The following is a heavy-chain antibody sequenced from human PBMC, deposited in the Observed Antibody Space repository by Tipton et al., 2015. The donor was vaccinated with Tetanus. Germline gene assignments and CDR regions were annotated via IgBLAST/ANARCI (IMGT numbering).Heavy chain of an antibody. CDR2: ISSSGSHM. J-gene: IGHJ5*02. CDR1: GFIFTNYA. Sequence: SLRLSCAASGFIFTNYAISWIRQAPGKRLEWVSAISSSGSHMYYAESVRGRFSISRDNAKNSLYLQMNSLRADDTALYYCAREGSSGCFDPWGRGTLVTVSS. V-gene: IGHV3-21*06. D-gene: IGHD1-26*01. CDR3: AREGSSGCFDP.